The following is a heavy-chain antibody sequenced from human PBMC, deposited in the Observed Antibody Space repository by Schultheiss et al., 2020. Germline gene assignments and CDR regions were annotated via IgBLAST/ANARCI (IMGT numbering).Heavy chain of an antibody. Sequence: GESLKISCKGAGYNFNNYWIGWVRQMPGKGLEWMGIIYPGDSDTRYSPSFQGQVTMSADKSISTAYLQWSSLKDSDTAIYYCARRWDRNGLEHFNYWGQGTLVTVSS. CDR1: GYNFNNYW. J-gene: IGHJ4*02. CDR3: ARRWDRNGLEHFNY. V-gene: IGHV5-51*01. CDR2: IYPGDSDT. D-gene: IGHD3-3*01.